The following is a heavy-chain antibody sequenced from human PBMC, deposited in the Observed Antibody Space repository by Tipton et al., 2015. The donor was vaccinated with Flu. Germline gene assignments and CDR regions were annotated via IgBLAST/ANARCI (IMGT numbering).Heavy chain of an antibody. J-gene: IGHJ5*01. CDR2: INHSGST. Sequence: TLSLTCAVYGGSFSGYYWNWIRQPPGKGLEWIGEINHSGSTNYNPSLKSRVTISVARSKNQFSLRLTSVTAADTAVYFCARRDFSNYVSEPKNWFDFWGQGSLVNVSS. D-gene: IGHD4-11*01. CDR3: ARRDFSNYVSEPKNWFDF. V-gene: IGHV4-34*01. CDR1: GGSFSGYY.